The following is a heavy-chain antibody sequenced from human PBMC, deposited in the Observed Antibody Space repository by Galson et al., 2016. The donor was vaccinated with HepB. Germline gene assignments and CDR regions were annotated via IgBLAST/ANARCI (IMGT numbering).Heavy chain of an antibody. Sequence: SVKVSCKASGYTFTSYAMHWVRQAPGQGLEWMGWINPVNGYTRYSQKFQGRVTITRDTSASISYMELSSLRSEDTAVYYCARDGAGFDNWFDPWGQGTLVTVSS. V-gene: IGHV1-3*01. J-gene: IGHJ5*02. CDR3: ARDGAGFDNWFDP. CDR2: INPVNGYT. CDR1: GYTFTSYA. D-gene: IGHD3-10*01.